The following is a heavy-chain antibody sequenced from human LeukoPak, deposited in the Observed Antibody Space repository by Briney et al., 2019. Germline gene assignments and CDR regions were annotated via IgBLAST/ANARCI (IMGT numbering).Heavy chain of an antibody. J-gene: IGHJ6*03. V-gene: IGHV3-49*04. Sequence: PGRSLRLPCTASGFTFCDYDMSWVRQAPGKGREGGGFIRRKAYGGTTEYAAWVKGRFTISRDDSKSIAYLQMNSLKTEDTAVYYCTRVFSYYGSGSLVYYYYMDVWGKGTTVTVSS. D-gene: IGHD3-10*01. CDR3: TRVFSYYGSGSLVYYYYMDV. CDR1: GFTFCDYD. CDR2: IRRKAYGGTT.